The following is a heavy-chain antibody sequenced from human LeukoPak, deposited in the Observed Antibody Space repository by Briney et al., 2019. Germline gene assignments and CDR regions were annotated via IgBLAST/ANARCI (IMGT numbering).Heavy chain of an antibody. CDR2: ITSSGATT. J-gene: IGHJ4*02. D-gene: IGHD5-24*01. CDR1: GSTISTYA. CDR3: AKEFIAGDGHVDCDS. Sequence: PGGSLRLSCAASGSTISTYAMTWVRQAPGKGLEWASSITSSGATTYYADSVKGRFTISRDISKNTLYLQMNSLTAEDSAVYYCAKEFIAGDGHVDCDSWGQGTLVTVSS. V-gene: IGHV3-23*01.